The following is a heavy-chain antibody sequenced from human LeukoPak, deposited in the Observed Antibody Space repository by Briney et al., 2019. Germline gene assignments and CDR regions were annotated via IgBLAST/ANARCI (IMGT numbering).Heavy chain of an antibody. Sequence: ASVKVSCKASGYTFTSYGISWVRQAPGQGLEWMGWINPNSGGTNYAQKFQGRVTMTRDTSISTAYMELSRLRSDDTAVYYCARIQYYDSSGPPGAFDIWGQGTMVTVSS. D-gene: IGHD3-22*01. V-gene: IGHV1-2*02. CDR3: ARIQYYDSSGPPGAFDI. CDR2: INPNSGGT. J-gene: IGHJ3*02. CDR1: GYTFTSYG.